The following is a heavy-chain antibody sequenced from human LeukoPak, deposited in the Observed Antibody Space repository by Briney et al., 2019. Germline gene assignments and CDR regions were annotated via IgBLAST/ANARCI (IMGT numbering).Heavy chain of an antibody. CDR3: AREVIEDWFDP. Sequence: SQTLSLTCTVSSGSISSGAYYWNWIRQHPGKGLEWIGYFYYSGSTYYNPSLKSRVTMSVDTSKNQFSLKLSSVTAADTAVYYCAREVIEDWFDPWGQGTLVTVSS. CDR1: SGSISSGAYY. CDR2: FYYSGST. V-gene: IGHV4-31*03. D-gene: IGHD2/OR15-2a*01. J-gene: IGHJ5*02.